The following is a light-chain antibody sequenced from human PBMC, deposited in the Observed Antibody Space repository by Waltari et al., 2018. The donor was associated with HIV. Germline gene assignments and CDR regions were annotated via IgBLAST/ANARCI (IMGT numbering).Light chain of an antibody. V-gene: IGLV9-49*01. Sequence: QPVLTQPPSASASLGASVTLTCTLSSGYSNYKVDWYQQRPGKGPRFVMRVGSWGVWGSKGDGIADRFSVLGSGRYRYLTIKNIREGDESDYHCGADRGRESNFRGVYGGENKLTVL. J-gene: IGLJ3*02. CDR1: SGYSNYK. CDR2: VGSWGVWG. CDR3: GADRGRESNFRGV.